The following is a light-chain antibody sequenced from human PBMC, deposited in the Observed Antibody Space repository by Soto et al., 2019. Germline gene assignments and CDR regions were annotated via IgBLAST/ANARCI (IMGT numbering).Light chain of an antibody. J-gene: IGKJ1*01. Sequence: EIVMTQSPATLSVSPGERATLSCRASQSLSSHLAWYQQKPGQAPRLLIYGASTRATGIPAMFSGSGSGTEFTLTISSLQSEDFAVYYCQQYNNWPPWTFGQGTKVEFK. V-gene: IGKV3-15*01. CDR1: QSLSSH. CDR2: GAS. CDR3: QQYNNWPPWT.